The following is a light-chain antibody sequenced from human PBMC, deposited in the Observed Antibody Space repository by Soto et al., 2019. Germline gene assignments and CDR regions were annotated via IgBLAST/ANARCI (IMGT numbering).Light chain of an antibody. J-gene: IGKJ5*01. Sequence: EIVITQSPATLSVSPGERASLYCRASQSLTRNLAWHQHQPGQSPRLLIYGASARATGIPGRLSGGWSGAEYTLTISSKEAEDFAVYYCQQRSNWITFGQGTRLEIK. CDR1: QSLTRN. CDR3: QQRSNWIT. V-gene: IGKV3-15*01. CDR2: GAS.